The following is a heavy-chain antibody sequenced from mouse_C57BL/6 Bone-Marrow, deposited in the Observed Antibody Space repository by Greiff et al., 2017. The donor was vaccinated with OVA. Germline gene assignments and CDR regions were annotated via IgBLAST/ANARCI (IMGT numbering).Heavy chain of an antibody. CDR1: GYSITSGYY. CDR3: AREGVYYDYGVY. J-gene: IGHJ3*01. D-gene: IGHD2-4*01. CDR2: ISYDGSN. Sequence: EVKLMESGPGLVKPSQSLSLTCSVTGYSITSGYYWNWIRQFPGNKLEWMGYISYDGSNNYNPSLKNRISITRDTSKNQFFLKLNSVTTEDTATYYCAREGVYYDYGVYWGQGTLVTVSA. V-gene: IGHV3-6*01.